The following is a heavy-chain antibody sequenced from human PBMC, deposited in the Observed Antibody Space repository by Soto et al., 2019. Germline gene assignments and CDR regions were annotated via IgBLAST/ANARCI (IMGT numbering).Heavy chain of an antibody. D-gene: IGHD6-19*01. V-gene: IGHV3-23*01. CDR2: IRGSGGST. CDR1: GFTFSNYA. J-gene: IGHJ1*01. CDR3: AREYLRSGWYIIYFQH. Sequence: PGGSLRLSCAASGFTFSNYAMSWVRQAPGKGLEWVSAIRGSGGSTYNADSVKGRFTISRDKSKNTMYLQMNSLRAEDTAVYFCAREYLRSGWYIIYFQHWGQGTLVTVSS.